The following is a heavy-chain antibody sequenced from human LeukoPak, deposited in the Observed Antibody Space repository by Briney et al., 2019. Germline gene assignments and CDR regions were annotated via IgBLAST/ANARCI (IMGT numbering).Heavy chain of an antibody. D-gene: IGHD3-22*01. V-gene: IGHV4-38-2*01. CDR3: ARVPHSVEGSMKAVFIHYFDY. CDR1: GYSINSGYC. CDR2: IDHSGNT. J-gene: IGHJ4*02. Sequence: SETLSLTCAVSGYSINSGYCWGWIRQPPVKGLEWIGGIDHSGNTHYNPSLKNRVTISVDTSKNEFSLKLSSVTATDTAVYYCARVPHSVEGSMKAVFIHYFDYWGQGSLATVSS.